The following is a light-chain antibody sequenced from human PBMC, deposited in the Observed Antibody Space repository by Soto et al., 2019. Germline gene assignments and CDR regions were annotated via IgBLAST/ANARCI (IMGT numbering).Light chain of an antibody. CDR2: LGS. J-gene: IGKJ4*02. V-gene: IGKV2-28*01. Sequence: DIVMTQSPLSLPVTPGEPASISCRSSQSLLHSNGYNYLDWYLQKPGQSPQLLIYLGSNWASGVPDRFSGSGSGTDFTLKISRVEAEDVGVYYCMKALQTLALTFGGGTKVEIK. CDR3: MKALQTLALT. CDR1: QSLLHSNGYNY.